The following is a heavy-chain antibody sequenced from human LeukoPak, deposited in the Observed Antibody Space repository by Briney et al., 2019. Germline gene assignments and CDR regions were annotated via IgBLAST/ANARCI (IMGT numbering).Heavy chain of an antibody. D-gene: IGHD6-19*01. V-gene: IGHV4-31*03. CDR1: GGSISSGGYY. Sequence: PSETLSLTCTVSGGSISSGGYYWSWIRQHPGKGLEWIGYIYYSGSTYYNPSLKSRVTISVDTSKNQFSLKLSSVTAADTAVYYCARVSSGWLYYFDYWGQGTLVTVSS. J-gene: IGHJ4*02. CDR3: ARVSSGWLYYFDY. CDR2: IYYSGST.